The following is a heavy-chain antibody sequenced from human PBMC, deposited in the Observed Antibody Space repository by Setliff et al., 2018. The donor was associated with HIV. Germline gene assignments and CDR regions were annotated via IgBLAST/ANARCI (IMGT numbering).Heavy chain of an antibody. CDR1: GGSISSGDYY. CDR3: ARSNLEPTSRLFDP. Sequence: PSETLSLTCTVSGGSISSGDYYWSWIRQPPGKGLEWIGYIYYSGSTYYNPSLKSRVTISVDTSKNQFSLKLSSVPAADTAVYYCARSNLEPTSRLFDPWGPGTLVTVSS. J-gene: IGHJ5*02. CDR2: IYYSGST. V-gene: IGHV4-30-4*08. D-gene: IGHD1-1*01.